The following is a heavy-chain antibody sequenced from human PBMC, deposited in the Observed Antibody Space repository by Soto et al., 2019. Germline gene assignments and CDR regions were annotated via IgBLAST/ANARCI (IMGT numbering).Heavy chain of an antibody. CDR3: VSGNLFDY. Sequence: EVQLLEWGGGLVQPGGSLRLSCAASGFTFDNYAMSWVRQAPGTGLDWVSPISNSGGTIYYADSVRGRFSISRDNSKNTLYVQMNNLRAEDTAVYYCVSGNLFDYWGQGTMVTVS. J-gene: IGHJ4*02. D-gene: IGHD6-19*01. V-gene: IGHV3-23*01. CDR1: GFTFDNYA. CDR2: ISNSGGTI.